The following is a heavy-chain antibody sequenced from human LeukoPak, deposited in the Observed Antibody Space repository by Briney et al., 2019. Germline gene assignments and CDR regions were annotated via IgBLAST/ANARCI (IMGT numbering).Heavy chain of an antibody. Sequence: GGSLRLSCAASGFTFSSYGMHWVRQAPGKGLEWVAFIRYDGSNKYYVDSVKGRFTISRDNSKNTLYLQMNSLRAEDTAVYYCGSVVVPAAIYWPEGPNDYWGQGTLVTVSS. CDR1: GFTFSSYG. CDR2: IRYDGSNK. D-gene: IGHD2-2*01. J-gene: IGHJ4*02. CDR3: GSVVVPAAIYWPEGPNDY. V-gene: IGHV3-30*02.